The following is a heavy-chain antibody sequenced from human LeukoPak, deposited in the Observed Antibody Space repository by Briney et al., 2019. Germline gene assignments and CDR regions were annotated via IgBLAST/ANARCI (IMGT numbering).Heavy chain of an antibody. V-gene: IGHV3-30*01. CDR3: SRDGIAADYYYYYMDV. Sequence: GRSLRLSCAAFGFTFSSYAMHWVRQAPGKGLEWVAVISYDGSNKYYADSVKGRFTISRDNSKNTLYLQMNSLRAEDTAVYYCSRDGIAADYYYYYMDVWGKGTTVTVSS. CDR1: GFTFSSYA. D-gene: IGHD6-13*01. CDR2: ISYDGSNK. J-gene: IGHJ6*03.